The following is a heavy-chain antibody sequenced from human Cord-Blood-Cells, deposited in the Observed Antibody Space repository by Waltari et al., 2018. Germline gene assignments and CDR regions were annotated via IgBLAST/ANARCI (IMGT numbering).Heavy chain of an antibody. J-gene: IGHJ3*02. D-gene: IGHD6-13*01. CDR2: INHSGST. V-gene: IGHV4-34*01. CDR1: GWSSSGYY. CDR3: ARGYSSSWYKAFDI. Sequence: QVQLQQWGAGLLKPXETLSLTCAVYGWSSSGYYWSWIRQPPGKGLEGIGEINHSGSTNYNPSLKSRVTISVDTSKNQFSLKLSSVTAADTAVYYCARGYSSSWYKAFDIWGQGTMVTVSS.